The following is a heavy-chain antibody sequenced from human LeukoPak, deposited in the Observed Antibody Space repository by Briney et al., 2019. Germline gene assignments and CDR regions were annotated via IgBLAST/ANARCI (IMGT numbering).Heavy chain of an antibody. J-gene: IGHJ4*02. CDR3: ARDLAWGAFDY. D-gene: IGHD7-27*01. CDR2: ISSSSSYI. Sequence: PGGSLRLSCAASGFTVSSNYMSWVRQAPGKGLEWVSSISSSSSYIYYADSVKGRFTISRDDSKNTLSLQMNSLRVEDTAVYYCARDLAWGAFDYWGQGTLVTVSS. CDR1: GFTVSSNY. V-gene: IGHV3-21*04.